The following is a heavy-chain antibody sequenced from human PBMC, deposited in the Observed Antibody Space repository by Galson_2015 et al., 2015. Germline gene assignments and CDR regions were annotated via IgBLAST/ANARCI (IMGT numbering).Heavy chain of an antibody. Sequence: TLSLTCTVSGGSISSGGYYWSWIRQHPGKGLEWIGYIYYSGSTYYNPSLKSRVTISVDTSKNQFSLKLSSVTAADTAVYYCARTSDFGWLFDYWGQGTLVTVSS. CDR3: ARTSDFGWLFDY. CDR2: IYYSGST. V-gene: IGHV4-31*03. J-gene: IGHJ4*02. D-gene: IGHD3-9*01. CDR1: GGSISSGGYY.